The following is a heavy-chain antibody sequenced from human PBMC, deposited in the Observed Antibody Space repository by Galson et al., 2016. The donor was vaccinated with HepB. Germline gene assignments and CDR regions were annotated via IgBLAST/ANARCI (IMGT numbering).Heavy chain of an antibody. J-gene: IGHJ4*02. CDR2: ISGGGVST. Sequence: SLRLSCAASGFTFSSYAMNWVRQAPGKGLQWVSGISGGGVSTHYADSVKGRFTISRDNSKNTLYLQMNSLRAEDTAAYYCAKGRYCGGDCYSSDYWGQGTLVTVSS. CDR1: GFTFSSYA. V-gene: IGHV3-23*01. D-gene: IGHD2-21*02. CDR3: AKGRYCGGDCYSSDY.